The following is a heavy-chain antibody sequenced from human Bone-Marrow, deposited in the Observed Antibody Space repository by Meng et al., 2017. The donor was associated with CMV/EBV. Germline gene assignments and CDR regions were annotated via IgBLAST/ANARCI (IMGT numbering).Heavy chain of an antibody. V-gene: IGHV3-21*01. CDR2: ISTSGNYI. CDR1: GFKLSSYS. Sequence: GESLKISCAASGFKLSSYSMNWVRQAPGKGLEWVSSISTSGNYIYYADSVKGRFTISRDNAKNTVYLQMNSLRAEDTAVYYCARSPEQQPGQDFWGQGTRVTVSS. D-gene: IGHD6-13*01. J-gene: IGHJ4*02. CDR3: ARSPEQQPGQDF.